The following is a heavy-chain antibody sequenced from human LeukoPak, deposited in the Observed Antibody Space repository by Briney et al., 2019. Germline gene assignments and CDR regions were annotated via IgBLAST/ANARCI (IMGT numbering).Heavy chain of an antibody. Sequence: SETLSLTCTVSGGSISSYYWSWIRQPPGKGLEWIGYIYYSGSTNYNPSLKSRVTISVDTSKNQFSLKLSSVTAADTAVYYCARLRTGEYYYGMDVWGQGTTVTVSS. CDR1: GGSISSYY. CDR2: IYYSGST. D-gene: IGHD7-27*01. CDR3: ARLRTGEYYYGMDV. V-gene: IGHV4-59*01. J-gene: IGHJ6*02.